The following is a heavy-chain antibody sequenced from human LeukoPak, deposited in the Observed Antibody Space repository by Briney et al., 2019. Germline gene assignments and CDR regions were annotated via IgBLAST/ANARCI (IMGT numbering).Heavy chain of an antibody. CDR3: VLRGAVAAADF. Sequence: GGSLRLSCAASGFTFSSYEMHWVRQAPGKGLEWVSYISSSGSPIYYADSVEGRFTISRDNAKNSLYLQMNSLRAEDTAVYYCVLRGAVAAADFWGQGTLVTVSS. D-gene: IGHD6-19*01. J-gene: IGHJ4*02. V-gene: IGHV3-48*03. CDR2: ISSSGSPI. CDR1: GFTFSSYE.